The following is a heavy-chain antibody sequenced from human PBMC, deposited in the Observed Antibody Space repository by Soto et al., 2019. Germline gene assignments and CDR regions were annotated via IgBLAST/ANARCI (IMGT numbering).Heavy chain of an antibody. CDR3: ARNRYVGYDFDS. CDR1: NGSMASSLW. J-gene: IGHJ4*02. D-gene: IGHD5-12*01. CDR2: VAQSGFT. V-gene: IGHV4-4*02. Sequence: QLQLQESGPGLVRPSGTLSLTCTVSNGSMASSLWWSWVRPSPGKGLEWIGEVAQSGFTSYNPSLKRRLTISQDRSRNQFSLRLTSVTAADTAVYHCARNRYVGYDFDSWGQGTLVTVSS.